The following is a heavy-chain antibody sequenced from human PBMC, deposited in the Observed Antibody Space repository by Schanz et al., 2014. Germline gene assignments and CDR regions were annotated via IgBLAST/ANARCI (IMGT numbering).Heavy chain of an antibody. CDR3: ARDFSAYVGNYFDY. J-gene: IGHJ4*02. CDR2: IGGSDGNT. D-gene: IGHD5-12*01. Sequence: QVQLVQSGAEVKKPGASVKVSCKASGYTFVSYSMHWVRQAPGQGLEWMGWIGGSDGNTNFAQKFQGRVTMTTDTSTSTSYMELTSLRFDDTAVYYCARDFSAYVGNYFDYWGQGTLVTVSS. V-gene: IGHV1-18*04. CDR1: GYTFVSYS.